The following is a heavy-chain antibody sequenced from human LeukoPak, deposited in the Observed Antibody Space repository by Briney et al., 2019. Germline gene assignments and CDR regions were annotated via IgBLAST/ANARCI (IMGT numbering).Heavy chain of an antibody. CDR3: ARDGYGDYGDGAFDI. CDR1: GGSISSGSCY. D-gene: IGHD4-17*01. Sequence: NPSETLSLTCTVSGGSISSGSCYWSWIRQPAGKGLEWIGRIYTSGSTNYNPSLKSRVTISVDTSKNQFSLKLSSVTAADTAVYYCARDGYGDYGDGAFDIWGQGTMVTVSS. CDR2: IYTSGST. V-gene: IGHV4-61*02. J-gene: IGHJ3*02.